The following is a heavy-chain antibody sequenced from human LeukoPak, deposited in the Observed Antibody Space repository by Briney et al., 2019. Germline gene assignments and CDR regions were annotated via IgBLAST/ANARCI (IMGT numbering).Heavy chain of an antibody. CDR1: GFTFSSYA. J-gene: IGHJ4*02. D-gene: IGHD4-23*01. CDR3: AKGWTTVVTTNTGIDY. Sequence: GGSLRLSCAASGFTFSSYAMSWVRQAPGKGLEWVSAISGSGGSTYYADSVKGRFTIFRDNSKNTLYLQMNSLRAEDTAVYYCAKGWTTVVTTNTGIDYWGQGTLVTVSS. CDR2: ISGSGGST. V-gene: IGHV3-23*01.